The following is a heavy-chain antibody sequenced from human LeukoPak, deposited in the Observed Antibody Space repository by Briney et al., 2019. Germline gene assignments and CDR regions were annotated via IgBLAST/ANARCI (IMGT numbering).Heavy chain of an antibody. CDR1: GYTFTSYA. Sequence: ASVKVSCKASGYTFTSYAMHWVRQAPGQRLEWMGWINAGNGNTKYSQESQGKVTITRDTSASTAYMELSSLRSEDMAVYYRARGRIAVAGTFYYWGQGTLVTVSS. V-gene: IGHV1-3*03. D-gene: IGHD6-19*01. J-gene: IGHJ4*02. CDR2: INAGNGNT. CDR3: ARGRIAVAGTFYY.